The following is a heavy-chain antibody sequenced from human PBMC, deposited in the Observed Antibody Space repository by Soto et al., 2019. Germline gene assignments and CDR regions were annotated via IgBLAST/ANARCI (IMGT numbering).Heavy chain of an antibody. CDR2: IYHSGST. V-gene: IGHV4-38-2*02. CDR1: GYSISSGYY. CDR3: ARDRYSSLPFDY. Sequence: LSLTCAVSGYSISSGYYWGWIRQPPGKGLEWIGSIYHSGSTYYNPSLKSRVTISVDTSKNQFSLKLSSVTAADTAVYYCARDRYSSLPFDYWGQGTLVTVSS. D-gene: IGHD6-13*01. J-gene: IGHJ4*02.